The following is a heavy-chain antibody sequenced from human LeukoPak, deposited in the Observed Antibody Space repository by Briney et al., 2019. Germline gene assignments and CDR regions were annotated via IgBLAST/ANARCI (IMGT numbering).Heavy chain of an antibody. Sequence: PGESLRLSCAASGFTFTTYWMSWVRQPPGKGLEWIGEIYHSGSTNYNPSLKSRVTISVDKSNNQLSLKLTSVTAADTAVYYCARDVGARLPGYWGQGILVTVSS. CDR2: IYHSGST. D-gene: IGHD6-6*01. CDR3: ARDVGARLPGY. J-gene: IGHJ4*02. CDR1: GFTFTTYW. V-gene: IGHV4-4*02.